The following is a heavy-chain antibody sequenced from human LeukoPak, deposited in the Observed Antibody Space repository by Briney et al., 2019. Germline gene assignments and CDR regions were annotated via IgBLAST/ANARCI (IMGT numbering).Heavy chain of an antibody. J-gene: IGHJ2*01. D-gene: IGHD1-26*01. Sequence: GGSLRLSCAASGFTFSDYYMSWVRQAPGKGLEWVSYISTNGNTIYYAEYVKGRFTISRDTSKNILFLQMNTLRAEDTAIYYCAKDRTVGASYWYFDLWGRGTLVTVSS. CDR1: GFTFSDYY. V-gene: IGHV3-11*01. CDR2: ISTNGNTI. CDR3: AKDRTVGASYWYFDL.